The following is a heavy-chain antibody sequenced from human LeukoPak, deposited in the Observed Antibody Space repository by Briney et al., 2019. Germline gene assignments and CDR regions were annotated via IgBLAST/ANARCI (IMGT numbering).Heavy chain of an antibody. V-gene: IGHV3-74*01. Sequence: GGSLRLSCAAPEFIFSSYWMHWVRQAPGKGLVWVARINADGSSTTYADSVKGRFTISRDNAKDTLYLQMNSLRAEDTAVYYCSREAFSYDTSGYLVDWGQGTLVTVSS. CDR1: EFIFSSYW. CDR2: INADGSST. CDR3: SREAFSYDTSGYLVD. D-gene: IGHD3-22*01. J-gene: IGHJ4*02.